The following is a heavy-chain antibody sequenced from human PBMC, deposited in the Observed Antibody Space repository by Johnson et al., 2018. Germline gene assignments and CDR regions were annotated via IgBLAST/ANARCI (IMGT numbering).Heavy chain of an antibody. Sequence: VQLLESGGGLVKPGGSLRLSCAASGFTFSSYSMNWVRQAPGKGLAWVSSISSSSSYIYYADSVKGRFTISRENATNSLYLQMNSLRAEDTAVYYCARITMIVEDVWGKGTTGTVSS. CDR2: ISSSSSYI. V-gene: IGHV3-21*01. CDR3: ARITMIVEDV. D-gene: IGHD3-22*01. CDR1: GFTFSSYS. J-gene: IGHJ6*04.